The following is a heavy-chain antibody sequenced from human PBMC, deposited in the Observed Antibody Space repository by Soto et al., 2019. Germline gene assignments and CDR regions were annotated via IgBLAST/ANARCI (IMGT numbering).Heavy chain of an antibody. V-gene: IGHV5-51*01. CDR2: IYPGDSDT. CDR3: ARPNPYYYYYYGMDV. CDR1: GYSFTSYW. J-gene: IGHJ6*02. Sequence: PGESLKISCKGSGYSFTSYWIGWVRQMPGKGLKWMGIIYPGDSDTRYSPSFQGQVTISADKSISTAYLQWSGLKASDTAMYYCARPNPYYYYYYGMDVWGQGTTVTVSS.